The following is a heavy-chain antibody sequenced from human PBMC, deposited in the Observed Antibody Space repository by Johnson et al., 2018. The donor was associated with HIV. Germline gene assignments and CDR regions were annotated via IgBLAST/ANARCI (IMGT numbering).Heavy chain of an antibody. CDR1: GFTFDDYA. V-gene: IGHV3-9*01. CDR2: ISWNSGSI. J-gene: IGHJ3*02. D-gene: IGHD6-13*01. CDR3: AAVGGIGSSLSAAFDI. Sequence: EVQLVESGGGLVQPGRSLRLSCAASGFTFDDYAMHWVRQAPGKGLEWVSGISWNSGSIGYADSVKGRFTISRDNAKNSLYLQMNRLRAEDTALYCCAAVGGIGSSLSAAFDIWGQGTMVTVSS.